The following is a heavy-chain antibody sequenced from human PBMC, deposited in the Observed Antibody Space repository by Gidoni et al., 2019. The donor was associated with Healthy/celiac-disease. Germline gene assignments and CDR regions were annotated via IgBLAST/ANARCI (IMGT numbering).Heavy chain of an antibody. J-gene: IGHJ6*03. CDR1: GFTFSSYG. Sequence: QVQLVESGGGVVQPGRSLRLSCAASGFTFSSYGMHWVRQAPGKGLEWVAVISYDGSNKYYADSVKGRFTISRDNSKNTLYLQMNSLRAEDTAVYYCANSFWSGYSDYYYYMDVWGKGTTVTVSS. D-gene: IGHD3-3*01. V-gene: IGHV3-30*18. CDR2: ISYDGSNK. CDR3: ANSFWSGYSDYYYYMDV.